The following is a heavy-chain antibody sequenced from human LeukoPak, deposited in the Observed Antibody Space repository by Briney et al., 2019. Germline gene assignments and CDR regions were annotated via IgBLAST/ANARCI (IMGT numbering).Heavy chain of an antibody. J-gene: IGHJ6*03. CDR2: ISSSSSTI. V-gene: IGHV3-48*04. Sequence: PGGSLRLSCAASGFTFSSYSMNWVRQAPGKGLEWVSYISSSSSTIYYADSVKGRFTISRDNAKNSLYLQMNSLRAEDTAVYYCARAPSWELLMGHYYMDVWGKGTTVTVSS. CDR3: ARAPSWELLMGHYYMDV. CDR1: GFTFSSYS. D-gene: IGHD1-26*01.